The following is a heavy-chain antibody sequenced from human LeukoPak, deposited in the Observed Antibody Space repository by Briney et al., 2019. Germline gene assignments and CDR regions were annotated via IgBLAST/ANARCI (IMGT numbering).Heavy chain of an antibody. Sequence: GASVKVSCKASGYTFTSYDINWVRQATGQGLEWMGWMNPNSGNTGYAQKFQGGVTMTRNTSISTAYMELSSLRSEDTAVYYCVRGSTYYYDSSGYYYGXWGQXXLVT. CDR1: GYTFTSYD. J-gene: IGHJ1*01. CDR2: MNPNSGNT. D-gene: IGHD3-22*01. V-gene: IGHV1-8*01. CDR3: VRGSTYYYDSSGYYYGX.